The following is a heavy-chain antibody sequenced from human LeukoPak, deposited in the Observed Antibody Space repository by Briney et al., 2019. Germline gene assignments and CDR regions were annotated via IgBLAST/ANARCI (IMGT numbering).Heavy chain of an antibody. CDR1: GGSIGSRNW. CDR3: ARGIGAADF. D-gene: IGHD3-16*01. V-gene: IGHV4-4*02. Sequence: SETLSLTCAVSGGSIGSRNWWSWVRQPPGKGLQWIGEIYQSGSSIYNPSLRSRVTMSVGKSKDQLFLKLSSVTAADTAVYYCARGIGAADFWGQGILVAVSS. CDR2: IYQSGSS. J-gene: IGHJ4*02.